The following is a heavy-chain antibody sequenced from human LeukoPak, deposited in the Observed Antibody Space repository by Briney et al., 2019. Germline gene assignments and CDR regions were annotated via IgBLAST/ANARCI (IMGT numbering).Heavy chain of an antibody. CDR2: IIPIFGTA. CDR3: ALSGYGYYYYYYMDA. D-gene: IGHD3-3*01. J-gene: IGHJ6*03. V-gene: IGHV1-69*05. CDR1: GGTFSSYA. Sequence: GASVKVSRKASGGTFSSYAISWVRQAPGQGLEWMGGIIPIFGTANYAQKFQGRVTITTDESTSTAYMELSSLRSEDTAVYYCALSGYGYYYYYYMDAWGKGTTVTVSS.